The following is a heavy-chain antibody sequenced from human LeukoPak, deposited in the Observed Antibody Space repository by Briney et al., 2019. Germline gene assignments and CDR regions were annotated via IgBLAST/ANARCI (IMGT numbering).Heavy chain of an antibody. V-gene: IGHV4-34*01. Sequence: PSETLSLTCAVYGGSFSGYYWSWIRQPPGKGLEWIGEINHSGSTNYNPSLKSRVTISVDTSKNQFSLKLSSVTAADTAVYYCARGRRGYSYGYVYYYMDVWGKGTTVTVSS. CDR2: INHSGST. CDR3: ARGRRGYSYGYVYYYMDV. D-gene: IGHD5-18*01. J-gene: IGHJ6*03. CDR1: GGSFSGYY.